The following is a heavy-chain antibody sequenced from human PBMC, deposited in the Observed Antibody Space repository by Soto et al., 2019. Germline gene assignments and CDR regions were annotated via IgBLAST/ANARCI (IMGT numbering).Heavy chain of an antibody. D-gene: IGHD2-21*02. CDR3: ARAGGAYCGGDCYSVLTDY. Sequence: GGSLRLSCAASGFTFSSHSMNWVRQAPGKGLEWVSSISSSGSYIYYADSVKGRFTISRDNAKNSLYLQMNSLRAEDTAVYYCARAGGAYCGGDCYSVLTDYWGQGTLVTVSS. CDR1: GFTFSSHS. J-gene: IGHJ4*02. V-gene: IGHV3-21*01. CDR2: ISSSGSYI.